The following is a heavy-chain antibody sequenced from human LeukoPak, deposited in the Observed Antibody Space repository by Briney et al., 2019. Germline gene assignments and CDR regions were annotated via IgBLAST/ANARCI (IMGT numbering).Heavy chain of an antibody. J-gene: IGHJ3*02. V-gene: IGHV4-30-2*01. CDR1: GGSISSGGYY. Sequence: SQTLSLTCTVSGGSISSGGYYWSWIRQPPGKGLEWIGYIYHSGSTYYNPSLKSRVTISVDRSKNQFSLKLSSVTAADTAVYYCARLSPVGAFDIWGQGTMVTVSS. CDR2: IYHSGST. CDR3: ARLSPVGAFDI.